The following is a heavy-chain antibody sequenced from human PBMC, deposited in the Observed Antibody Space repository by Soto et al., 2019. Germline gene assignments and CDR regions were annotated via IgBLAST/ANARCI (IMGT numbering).Heavy chain of an antibody. V-gene: IGHV3-30*18. J-gene: IGHJ4*02. CDR2: ISYDGSNK. Sequence: GGSLRLSCAASGFTVSSYGMHWVRQAPGKGLEWVAVISYDGSNKYYADSVKGRFTISRDNSKNTLYLQMNSLRAEDTAVYYCAKDWIDADTAMVMPIDYWGQGT. CDR3: AKDWIDADTAMVMPIDY. D-gene: IGHD5-18*01. CDR1: GFTVSSYG.